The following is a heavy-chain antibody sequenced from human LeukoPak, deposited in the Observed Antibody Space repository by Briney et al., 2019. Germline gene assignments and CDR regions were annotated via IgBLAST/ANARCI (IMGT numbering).Heavy chain of an antibody. CDR2: MNPNSGNT. V-gene: IGHV1-8*02. D-gene: IGHD6-19*01. CDR1: GGTFSSYA. CDR3: ARLYSSGWYDGDY. Sequence: ASVKVSCKASGGTFSSYAINWVRQATGQGLEWMGWMNPNSGNTGYAQKFQGRVTMTRNTSISTAYMELSSLRSEDTAVYYCARLYSSGWYDGDYWGQGTLVTVSS. J-gene: IGHJ4*02.